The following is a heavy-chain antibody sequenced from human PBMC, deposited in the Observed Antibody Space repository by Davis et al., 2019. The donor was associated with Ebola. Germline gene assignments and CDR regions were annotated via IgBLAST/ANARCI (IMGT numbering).Heavy chain of an antibody. CDR1: GLAVSNNY. J-gene: IGHJ4*02. Sequence: GGSLRLSCAVSGLAVSNNYMTWVRQAPGKGLEWVSLIYSGGGTYYADSVKGRFTISRDNSKNTLYLQMNSLRAEDTAVYYCAKGQLRGWSNYWGQGTLVTVSS. CDR3: AKGQLRGWSNY. CDR2: IYSGGGT. V-gene: IGHV3-53*01. D-gene: IGHD6-19*01.